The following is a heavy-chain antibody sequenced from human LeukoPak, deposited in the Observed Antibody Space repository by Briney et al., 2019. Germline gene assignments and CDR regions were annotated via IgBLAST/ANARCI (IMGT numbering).Heavy chain of an antibody. V-gene: IGHV3-20*04. CDR3: AGYYYDSSRGFDL. J-gene: IGHJ5*02. CDR1: GFKFDDYG. CDR2: INWNGAWT. Sequence: GGSLRLSCAASGFKFDDYGMSWVRQAPGKGLEWVCDINWNGAWTGYADSVKGRFTISRDNAKNSLYLQMNSLRAEDAALYYCAGYYYDSSRGFDLWGQGTLVTVSA. D-gene: IGHD3-22*01.